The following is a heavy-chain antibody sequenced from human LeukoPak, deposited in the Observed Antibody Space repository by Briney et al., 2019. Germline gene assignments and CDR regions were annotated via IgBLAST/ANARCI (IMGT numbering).Heavy chain of an antibody. Sequence: SETLSLTCTVSGGSISSSNYYWGWIRQPPGKGLECIGSVYYSGNTYYNPSLKSRVTISVDTSKNQFSLKLSSVTSADTAVYYCARYYYDNSGSIYAFDIWGQGTMVTVSS. CDR1: GGSISSSNYY. D-gene: IGHD3-22*01. J-gene: IGHJ3*02. V-gene: IGHV4-39*07. CDR2: VYYSGNT. CDR3: ARYYYDNSGSIYAFDI.